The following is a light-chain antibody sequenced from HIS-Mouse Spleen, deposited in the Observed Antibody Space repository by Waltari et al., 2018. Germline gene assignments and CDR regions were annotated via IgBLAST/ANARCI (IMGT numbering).Light chain of an antibody. V-gene: IGLV2-23*01. CDR3: CSYAGSSTYV. J-gene: IGLJ1*01. Sequence: QSALTQPAPVSASPGQSITTPCTGTSSDVGGYNLVSWYQQHPGKAPKLMIYEGSKRPSGVSNRFSGSKSGNTASLTISGLQAEDEADYYCCSYAGSSTYVFGTGTKVTVL. CDR1: SSDVGGYNL. CDR2: EGS.